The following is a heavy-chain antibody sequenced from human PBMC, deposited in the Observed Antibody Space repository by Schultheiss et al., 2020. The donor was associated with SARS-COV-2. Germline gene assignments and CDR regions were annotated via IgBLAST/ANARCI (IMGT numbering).Heavy chain of an antibody. Sequence: GGSLRLSCAASGFTFSNYWMYWVRQAPGNGLVSVSRINSDGSITDYADSVKGRFTISRDNSKKTLYLQMNSLRAEDTAVYYCAKDLLSTWDYWGQGTLVTVSS. CDR3: AKDLLSTWDY. D-gene: IGHD3-16*01. V-gene: IGHV3-74*01. CDR2: INSDGSIT. CDR1: GFTFSNYW. J-gene: IGHJ4*02.